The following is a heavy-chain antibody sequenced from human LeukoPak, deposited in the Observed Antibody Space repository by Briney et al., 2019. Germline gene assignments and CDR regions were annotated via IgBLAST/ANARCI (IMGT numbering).Heavy chain of an antibody. CDR3: AKDPPQGYSSSWYWLYFDL. Sequence: PGGSLRLSCAASGFTFIGYAMSWVRQAPGKGLEGVSAISESGGRTYYADSVKGRFTISRDNSKNTLYRQMNSLRAEDTAVYYCAKDPPQGYSSSWYWLYFDLWGRGTLVSVSS. CDR1: GFTFIGYA. V-gene: IGHV3-23*01. J-gene: IGHJ2*01. D-gene: IGHD6-13*01. CDR2: ISESGGRT.